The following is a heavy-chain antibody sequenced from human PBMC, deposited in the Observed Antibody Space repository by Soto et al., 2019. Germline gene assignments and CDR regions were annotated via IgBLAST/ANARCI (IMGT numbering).Heavy chain of an antibody. CDR1: GGSISRGGYY. D-gene: IGHD2-15*01. CDR2: IYCSGST. CDR3: ARGYCSGGSCYLLHFDY. J-gene: IGHJ4*02. Sequence: SETLSLTCTVSGGSISRGGYYWSWIRQHPGKGLEWIGYIYCSGSTYYNPSLKSRVTISVDTSKNQFSLKLSSVTAADTAVYYCARGYCSGGSCYLLHFDYWGQGTLVTVSS. V-gene: IGHV4-31*03.